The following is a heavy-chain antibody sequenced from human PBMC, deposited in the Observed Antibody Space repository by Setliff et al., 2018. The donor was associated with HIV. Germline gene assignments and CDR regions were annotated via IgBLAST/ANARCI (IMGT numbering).Heavy chain of an antibody. J-gene: IGHJ4*02. CDR3: TTRNSGYFDY. V-gene: IGHV3-23*01. D-gene: IGHD2-15*01. CDR2: ITGRGGTT. Sequence: GGSLRLSCAASGFSFSSHVMTWVRQAPGKGLEWVSDITGRGGTTFYADSVKSRFTTSRDTNTLYLQMNSLRAEDTAMYYCTTRNSGYFDYWGQGTLVTVSS. CDR1: GFSFSSHV.